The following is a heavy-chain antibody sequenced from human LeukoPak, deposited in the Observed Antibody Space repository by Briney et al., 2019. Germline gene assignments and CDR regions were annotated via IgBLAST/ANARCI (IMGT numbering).Heavy chain of an antibody. CDR2: ISGSGGST. V-gene: IGHV3-23*01. D-gene: IGHD3-10*02. J-gene: IGHJ6*02. Sequence: GGSLRLSCAASGFTFSSYAMSWVRQAPGKGLEWVSAISGSGGSTYYADSVKGRFTVSRDNAKNSLYLQINSLRAEDTAVYYCARFIFGYYGMDVWGQGTTVTVSS. CDR3: ARFIFGYYGMDV. CDR1: GFTFSSYA.